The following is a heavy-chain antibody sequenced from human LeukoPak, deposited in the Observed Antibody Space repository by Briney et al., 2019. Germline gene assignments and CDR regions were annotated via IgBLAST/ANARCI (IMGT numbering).Heavy chain of an antibody. D-gene: IGHD3-3*01. CDR2: IYTSGST. CDR1: GGSISSGSYY. CDR3: ARDFWSGYLGSENYYYMDV. V-gene: IGHV4-61*02. J-gene: IGHJ6*03. Sequence: PSQTLSPTCTVSGGSISSGSYYWSWIRQPAGKGLEWIGRIYTSGSTNYNPSLKSRVTISVDTSKNQFSLKLSSVTAADTAVYYCARDFWSGYLGSENYYYMDVWGKGTTVTVSS.